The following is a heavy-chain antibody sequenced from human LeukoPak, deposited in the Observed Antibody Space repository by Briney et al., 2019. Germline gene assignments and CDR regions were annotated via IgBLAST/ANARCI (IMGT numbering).Heavy chain of an antibody. D-gene: IGHD3-10*01. J-gene: IGHJ6*04. V-gene: IGHV3-53*01. CDR1: GFTVSSNY. Sequence: PGGSLRLSCAASGFTVSSNYMSWVRQAPGKGLEWVTVIYSGGSTYYADSVKGRFTISRDNSKNTLYLQMNSLRAEDTAVYYCARDTYYYGSGRSMDVWGKGTTVTVSS. CDR3: ARDTYYYGSGRSMDV. CDR2: IYSGGST.